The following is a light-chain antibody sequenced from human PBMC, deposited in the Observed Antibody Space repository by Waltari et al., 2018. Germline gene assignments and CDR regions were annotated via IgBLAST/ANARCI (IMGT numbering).Light chain of an antibody. CDR2: DAS. CDR3: QQFTNWPPGLT. Sequence: EVVLTQSPATLSLSPGERATLSCRASQSIATYLAWYQQKPGPAPRLLLHDASSRATGIPARFSGSGSGTDFSLTISSLEPEDFAVYFCQQFTNWPPGLTFGGGTKVEI. V-gene: IGKV3-11*01. J-gene: IGKJ4*01. CDR1: QSIATY.